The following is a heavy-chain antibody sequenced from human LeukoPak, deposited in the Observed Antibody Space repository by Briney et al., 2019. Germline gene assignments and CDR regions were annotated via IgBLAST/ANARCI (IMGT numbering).Heavy chain of an antibody. J-gene: IGHJ4*02. CDR1: GFTFSSYS. CDR3: ARAISGATTHYFDY. V-gene: IGHV3-21*01. D-gene: IGHD1-26*01. Sequence: SGGSLRLSCAASGFTFSSYSMNWVRQAPGKGLEWVSSISSSSSYIYYADSVKGRFTISRDNAKNSLYLQMNSLRAEDTAVYYCARAISGATTHYFDYWGQGTLVTVSS. CDR2: ISSSSSYI.